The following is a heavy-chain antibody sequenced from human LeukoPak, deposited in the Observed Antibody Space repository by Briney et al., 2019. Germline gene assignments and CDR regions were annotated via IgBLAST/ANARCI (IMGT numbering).Heavy chain of an antibody. Sequence: PGGSLRLSCAASGFTFSSYVMTWVRQAPGKGLEWVSAIGPNGGTTYYADSVKGRFTISRDNSKNTLYLQMNSLRAEDTAVYYCAKSLTGTAIGDYWGQGTLVTVSS. CDR2: IGPNGGTT. CDR1: GFTFSSYV. J-gene: IGHJ4*02. V-gene: IGHV3-23*01. CDR3: AKSLTGTAIGDY. D-gene: IGHD1-20*01.